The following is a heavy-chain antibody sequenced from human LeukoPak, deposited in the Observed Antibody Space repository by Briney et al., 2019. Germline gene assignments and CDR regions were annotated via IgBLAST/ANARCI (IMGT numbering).Heavy chain of an antibody. J-gene: IGHJ4*02. V-gene: IGHV3-48*02. Sequence: PGGSLRLSCAASGFTFSSYSMNWVRQAPGKGLEWVSYISSSSSTIYYADSVKGRFTISRDNAKNSLYLQMNSLRDEDTAVYYCAKDHHYDFWSGDFDYWGQGTLVTVSS. CDR2: ISSSSSTI. D-gene: IGHD3-3*01. CDR1: GFTFSSYS. CDR3: AKDHHYDFWSGDFDY.